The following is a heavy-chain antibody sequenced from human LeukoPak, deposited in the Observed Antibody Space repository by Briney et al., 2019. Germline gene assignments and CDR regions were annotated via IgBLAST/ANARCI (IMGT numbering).Heavy chain of an antibody. CDR1: GFTFDYYA. J-gene: IGHJ4*02. V-gene: IGHV3-9*01. CDR2: ITWNSGAI. CDR3: TKDTGRGWFGVEDY. D-gene: IGHD3-10*01. Sequence: GGSLRLSCAASGFTFDYYAMHWVRQAPGKGLEWVSGITWNSGAIGYGDSVKGRFTISRDNAKNSLYLQMDSLRHEDTALYYCTKDTGRGWFGVEDYWGQGTLVTVSS.